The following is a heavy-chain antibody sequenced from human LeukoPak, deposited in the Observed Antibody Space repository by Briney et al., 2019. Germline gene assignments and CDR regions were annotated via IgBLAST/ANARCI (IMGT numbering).Heavy chain of an antibody. V-gene: IGHV5-51*01. D-gene: IGHD3-3*01. CDR2: IYPSDSDT. CDR3: ARLRDYDVWSGYYDYFDY. CDR1: GYSFSNYW. J-gene: IGHJ4*02. Sequence: GESLKISCKGSGYSFSNYWIGWVRQMPGKGLEWMGIIYPSDSDTRYSPSFQGQVIVSADKSISTAYLQWSSLKASDTAIYYCARLRDYDVWSGYYDYFDYWGQGTLVTVSS.